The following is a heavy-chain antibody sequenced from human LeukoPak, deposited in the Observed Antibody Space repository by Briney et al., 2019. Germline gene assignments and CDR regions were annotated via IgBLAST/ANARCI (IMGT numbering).Heavy chain of an antibody. V-gene: IGHV3-48*04. D-gene: IGHD3-10*02. Sequence: TGGALRLSCAASGFTFISYSMNWGRQAPRKGLEWVSIISNSGDPIFYADSVKGRFTLSRDNAKNSLYLQMNSLRAEDTAVSYCAELGITIIGGVWGKGTTVTISS. CDR3: AELGITIIGGV. CDR2: ISNSGDPI. CDR1: GFTFISYS. J-gene: IGHJ6*04.